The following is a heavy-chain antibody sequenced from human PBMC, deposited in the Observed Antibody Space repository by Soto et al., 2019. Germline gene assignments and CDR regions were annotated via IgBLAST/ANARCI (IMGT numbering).Heavy chain of an antibody. CDR2: IIPILGIA. D-gene: IGHD3-16*01. Sequence: QVQLVQSGAEVKKPGSSVKVSCKASGGTFSSYTISWVRQAPGQGLEWKGRIIPILGIANYAQKFQGRVTITAEKSTSTAYMELSSLRSEDTAVDYCARAEDYVWGSLFVWGQGTTVTVSS. CDR3: ARAEDYVWGSLFV. J-gene: IGHJ6*02. V-gene: IGHV1-69*02. CDR1: GGTFSSYT.